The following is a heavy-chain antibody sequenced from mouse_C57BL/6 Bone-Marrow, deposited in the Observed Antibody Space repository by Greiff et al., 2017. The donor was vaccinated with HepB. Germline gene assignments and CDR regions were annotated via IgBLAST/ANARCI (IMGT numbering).Heavy chain of an antibody. CDR2: ISSGSSTI. CDR1: GFTFSDYG. V-gene: IGHV5-17*01. J-gene: IGHJ4*01. D-gene: IGHD2-4*01. CDR3: ATYDYDGDYYAMDY. Sequence: EVKLVESGGGLVKPGGSLKLSCAASGFTFSDYGMHWVRQAPEKGLEWVAYISSGSSTIYYADTVKGRFTISRDNAKNTLFLKMTSLRSEDTAMYYCATYDYDGDYYAMDYWGQGTSVTVSS.